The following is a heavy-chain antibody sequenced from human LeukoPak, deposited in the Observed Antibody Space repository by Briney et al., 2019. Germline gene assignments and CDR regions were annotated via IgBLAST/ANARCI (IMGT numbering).Heavy chain of an antibody. Sequence: SETLSLTCTVSGASISNFYWSWIRQPPGKGLEWIGDISYSGSTNYNPSLKSRVTMSVDTSKNQFSLKLRSVTAAVTAVYYCARLHCSSPSCHRNWFDPWGQGTLVTVSS. CDR3: ARLHCSSPSCHRNWFDP. J-gene: IGHJ5*02. D-gene: IGHD2-2*01. CDR2: ISYSGST. V-gene: IGHV4-59*01. CDR1: GASISNFY.